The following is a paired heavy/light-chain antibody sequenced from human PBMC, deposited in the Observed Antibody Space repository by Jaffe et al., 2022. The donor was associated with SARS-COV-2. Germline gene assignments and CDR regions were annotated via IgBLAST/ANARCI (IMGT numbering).Light chain of an antibody. Sequence: QSALTQPPSASGSPGQSVTISCTGTSSDVGGYIYVSWYQQHPGKAPNLMIYEVSKRPSGVPDRFSGSKSGNTASLTVSGLQAEDEADYYCSSYAGSNNFVVFGGGTKLTVL. V-gene: IGLV2-8*01. CDR3: SSYAGSNNFVV. CDR1: SSDVGGYIY. J-gene: IGLJ2*01. CDR2: EVS.
Heavy chain of an antibody. CDR2: TSYDGTNK. J-gene: IGHJ6*02. V-gene: IGHV3-30-3*01. D-gene: IGHD3-10*01. Sequence: QVQLVESGGGVVQPGRSLRLSCAASGFTFSSYVIHWVRQAPGKGLEWVAITSYDGTNKYYADSVKGRFSISRDNSKNTLYLQMNSLRAEDTAVYYCARDYLPYYYYYAMDVWGQGTTVTVSS. CDR3: ARDYLPYYYYYAMDV. CDR1: GFTFSSYV.